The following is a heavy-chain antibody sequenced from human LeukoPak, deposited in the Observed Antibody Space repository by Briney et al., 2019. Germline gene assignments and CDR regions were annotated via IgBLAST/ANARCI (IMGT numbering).Heavy chain of an antibody. Sequence: GGSLRLSCAASEFIFGAYWMTWVRQAPGKGLEWVANINQAGSEKYYMDSVKGRFTISRDNAKKSLFLQMNSLTAEDTGLYYCVRSLERFGTRDYWGQGTVVTVSS. CDR3: VRSLERFGTRDY. V-gene: IGHV3-7*01. CDR1: EFIFGAYW. D-gene: IGHD3-10*01. J-gene: IGHJ4*02. CDR2: INQAGSEK.